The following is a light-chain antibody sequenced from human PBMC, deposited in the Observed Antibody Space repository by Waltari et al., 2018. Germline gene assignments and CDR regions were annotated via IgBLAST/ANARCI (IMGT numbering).Light chain of an antibody. Sequence: QSALTQPPSASGSPEQSVTISCTGTSSDVGRYDFVSWYQQHPGSVPQPIIVDVPKRPPGVPDRFSGSKSANEASLTVYGLQAEDEADYYCSSDTGRTVIFGGGTKLTVL. CDR1: SSDVGRYDF. V-gene: IGLV2-8*01. CDR2: DVP. J-gene: IGLJ2*01. CDR3: SSDTGRTVI.